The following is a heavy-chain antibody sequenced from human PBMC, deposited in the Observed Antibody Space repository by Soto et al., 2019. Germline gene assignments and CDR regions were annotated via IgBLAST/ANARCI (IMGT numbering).Heavy chain of an antibody. CDR2: IPYDGRT. CDR3: ARHLGNYGDWAFDY. V-gene: IGHV4-39*01. Sequence: QLQLQESGPGLVKPSETLSLTCTVSDGSVSTDSHYWAWIRQPPGKGLEWIGSIPYDGRTYYNPHLKRRVAVSLDTSRNQFSLTLMFVSAADTDMYYCARHLGNYGDWAFDYWGRGTLVTISS. D-gene: IGHD4-17*01. J-gene: IGHJ4*02. CDR1: DGSVSTDSHY.